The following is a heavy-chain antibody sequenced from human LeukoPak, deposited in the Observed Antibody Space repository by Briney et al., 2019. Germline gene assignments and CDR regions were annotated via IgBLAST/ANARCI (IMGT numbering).Heavy chain of an antibody. Sequence: SETLSLTCAVYGGSFSGYYWSWIRQPPGKGLEWIGEINHSGSTNYNPSLKSRVTISVDTSKNQFSLKLSSVTAADTAVYYCARGSNTRRGYSGRTIDYWGQGTPVTVSS. V-gene: IGHV4-34*01. J-gene: IGHJ4*02. CDR2: INHSGST. CDR3: ARGSNTRRGYSGRTIDY. CDR1: GGSFSGYY. D-gene: IGHD5-12*01.